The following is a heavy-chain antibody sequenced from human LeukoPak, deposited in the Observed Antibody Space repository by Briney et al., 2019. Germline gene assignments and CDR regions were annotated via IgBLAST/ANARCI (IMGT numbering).Heavy chain of an antibody. V-gene: IGHV3-23*01. Sequence: PGGFLRLSCAASGFTFSTNAMSWVRQAPGKGLEWVSAISGSGGSTYYADSVRGRFTISRDNSKNTLYVQMNSLRAEDTAIYYCARDPGVLTPTWGQGTLVTVSS. CDR1: GFTFSTNA. D-gene: IGHD1-14*01. CDR2: ISGSGGST. J-gene: IGHJ5*02. CDR3: ARDPGVLTPT.